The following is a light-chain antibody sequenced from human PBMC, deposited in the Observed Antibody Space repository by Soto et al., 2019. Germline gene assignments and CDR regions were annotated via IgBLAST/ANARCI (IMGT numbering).Light chain of an antibody. CDR2: GAS. Sequence: ESVLTQSPGTLSLSPGERAALSCRGSQSVSSNLAWYQQKPGQAPRLLIYGASTRATGIPARFSGSGSGTEFTLTISSLESEDFAIYYCQQYNNWLSWTFGQGTKVDIK. CDR3: QQYNNWLSWT. CDR1: QSVSSN. V-gene: IGKV3-15*01. J-gene: IGKJ1*01.